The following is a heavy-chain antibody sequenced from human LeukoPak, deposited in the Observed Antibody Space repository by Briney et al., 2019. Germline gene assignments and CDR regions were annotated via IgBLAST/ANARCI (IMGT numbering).Heavy chain of an antibody. CDR1: GFTFSSYS. CDR3: AGAGYSSSWYHY. Sequence: PGGSLRLSCAASGFTFSSYSMSWVRQAPGKGLEWISDISRSSTTIYYADSVKGRFTISRDNAKNSLYLQMNSLRVEDTAVYYCAGAGYSSSWYHYWGQGTLVTVSS. D-gene: IGHD6-13*01. J-gene: IGHJ4*02. V-gene: IGHV3-48*01. CDR2: ISRSSTTI.